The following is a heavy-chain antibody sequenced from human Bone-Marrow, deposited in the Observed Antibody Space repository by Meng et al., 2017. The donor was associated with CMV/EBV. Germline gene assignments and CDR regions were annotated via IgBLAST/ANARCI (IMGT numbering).Heavy chain of an antibody. D-gene: IGHD2-2*01. CDR1: GFTFSDYY. CDR2: ISSSGSTI. CDR3: ARVGYCSSTSCLDY. J-gene: IGHJ4*02. V-gene: IGHV3-11*01. Sequence: SCAASGFTFSDYYMSWIRQAPGKGLEWVSYISSSGSTIYYADSVKGRFTISRDNAKNSLYLQMNSLRAEDTAVYYCARVGYCSSTSCLDYWGQGKLVTVSS.